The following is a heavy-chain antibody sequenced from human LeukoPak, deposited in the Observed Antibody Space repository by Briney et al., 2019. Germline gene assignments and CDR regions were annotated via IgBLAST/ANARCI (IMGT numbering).Heavy chain of an antibody. J-gene: IGHJ4*02. CDR2: IGGSGGNT. CDR3: AKDQGEFNYDNIVYPGFAY. V-gene: IGHV3-23*01. CDR1: GFSFSIYA. D-gene: IGHD3-16*01. Sequence: PAGGSLRISCAASGFSFSIYAMSWVRQAPVKGLHWVSAIGGSGGNTYYADSVKGRFTISRDKSKNTLYLQMNSLRAEDTAVYYCAKDQGEFNYDNIVYPGFAYWGQGTLVTVSS.